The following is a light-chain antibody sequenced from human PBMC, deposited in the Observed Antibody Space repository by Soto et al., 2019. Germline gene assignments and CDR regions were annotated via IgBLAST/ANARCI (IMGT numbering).Light chain of an antibody. V-gene: IGLV2-11*01. CDR3: CSYAGNFFWV. CDR1: SSDVGGYNY. J-gene: IGLJ3*02. CDR2: DVS. Sequence: QSVLTQPRSVSGSPGQSVTISCTGTSSDVGGYNYVSWYQQHPGKAPKLMIYDVSKRPSGVPDRFSGSKSGNTASLTISGLQAEDEADYYCCSYAGNFFWVFGGGTKVTVL.